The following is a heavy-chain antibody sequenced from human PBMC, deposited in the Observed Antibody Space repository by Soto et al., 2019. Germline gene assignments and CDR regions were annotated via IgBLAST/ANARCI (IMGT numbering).Heavy chain of an antibody. CDR1: GYTFTSYD. J-gene: IGHJ4*02. V-gene: IGHV1-8*01. CDR3: ARDWSGEMNISADT. D-gene: IGHD1-20*01. Sequence: ASVKVSCKASGYTFTSYDINWVRQATGQGLEWMGWMNPNSGNTGYAQKFQGRVTMTRNTSISTAYMELSSLRSEDTAVYYWARDWSGEMNISADTWGPGTLGTVSS. CDR2: MNPNSGNT.